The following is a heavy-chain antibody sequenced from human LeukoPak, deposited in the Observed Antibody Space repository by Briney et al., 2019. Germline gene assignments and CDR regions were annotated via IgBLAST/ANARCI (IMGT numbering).Heavy chain of an antibody. CDR2: IGCDSIKK. D-gene: IGHD1-14*01. J-gene: IGHJ4*02. Sequence: GGSLRLSCVASGFTFNSYGIHWVRQAPGKGLEWVASIGCDSIKKYYADSVKGRFTISRDNSMNTLYLQMNSLRAEDTAVYYCAKDHKRDGNRYFDFWGQGTLVTVSS. CDR1: GFTFNSYG. V-gene: IGHV3-30*02. CDR3: AKDHKRDGNRYFDF.